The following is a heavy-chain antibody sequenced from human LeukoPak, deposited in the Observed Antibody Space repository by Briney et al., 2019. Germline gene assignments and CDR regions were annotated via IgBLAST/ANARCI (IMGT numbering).Heavy chain of an antibody. CDR1: EFTFPMYW. CDR2: IKQDGSEK. CDR3: ARDWEGPYYYYMDV. D-gene: IGHD1-26*01. V-gene: IGHV3-7*01. J-gene: IGHJ6*03. Sequence: GGSLRLSCAASEFTFPMYWMSWVRQAPGKGLEWVADIKQDGSEKYYVDSVKGRFTISRQNAKNSLFLQMNSLRAEDTAVYYCARDWEGPYYYYMDVWGKGTTVTVSS.